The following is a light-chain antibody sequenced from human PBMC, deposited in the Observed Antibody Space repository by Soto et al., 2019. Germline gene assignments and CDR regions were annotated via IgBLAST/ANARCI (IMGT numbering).Light chain of an antibody. V-gene: IGLV1-44*01. J-gene: IGLJ2*01. CDR3: EAWDADLGGPF. CDR2: NSN. CDR1: SSNIGGNS. Sequence: QSVMTQPPSVSAAPGQKVTISCSGSSSNIGGNSVSWYQQLPGTAPKLLIYNSNQRPSGVPDRFSASKSGTSASLAISGLQSEDEADYYCEAWDADLGGPFFGGGTKLTVL.